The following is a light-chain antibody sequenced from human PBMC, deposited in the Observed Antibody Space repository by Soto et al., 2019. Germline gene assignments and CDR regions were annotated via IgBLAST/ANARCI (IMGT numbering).Light chain of an antibody. CDR1: EDISSY. CDR2: AAS. V-gene: IGKV1-9*01. Sequence: IQLTQSPSSLSSSFGDRVTFTCRASEDISSYLAWYQQKPGKAPKLLIYAASTLQSGVPSRFSGSGSGTDFTLTIRSLQPEDFATYYCQQYNSYSTFGQGTKVDIK. J-gene: IGKJ1*01. CDR3: QQYNSYST.